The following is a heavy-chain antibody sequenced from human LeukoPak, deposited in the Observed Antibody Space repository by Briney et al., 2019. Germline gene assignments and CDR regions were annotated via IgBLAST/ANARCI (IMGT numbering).Heavy chain of an antibody. J-gene: IGHJ4*02. CDR1: GFTFDEYG. Sequence: GRSLRLSCAASGFTFDEYGMSWVRQAPGKGLEWVSGINWNGGSTGYADSVKGRFTISRDNAKNSLFLQMNSLRAEDTAFFYCARSYRSYWPFDYWGQGTLVTVSS. CDR2: INWNGGST. V-gene: IGHV3-20*04. D-gene: IGHD6-6*01. CDR3: ARSYRSYWPFDY.